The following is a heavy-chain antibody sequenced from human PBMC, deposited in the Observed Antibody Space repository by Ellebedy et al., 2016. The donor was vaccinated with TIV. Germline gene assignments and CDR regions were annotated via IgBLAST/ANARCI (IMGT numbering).Heavy chain of an antibody. V-gene: IGHV1-46*01. CDR1: GYTLTNFY. CDR3: ARKYYFDY. Sequence: ASVKVSCKAFGYTLTNFYVHWVRQAPGQGLEGMGVIDPSGGGTIYAPRFQGRVTMTSDTSTSTVYMELSSLRSEDTAIYYCARKYYFDYWGQGTLVTVSS. J-gene: IGHJ4*02. CDR2: IDPSGGGT.